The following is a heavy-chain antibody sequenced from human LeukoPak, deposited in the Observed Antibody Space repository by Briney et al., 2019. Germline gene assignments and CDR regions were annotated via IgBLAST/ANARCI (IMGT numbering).Heavy chain of an antibody. J-gene: IGHJ4*02. V-gene: IGHV4-39*01. D-gene: IGHD1-26*01. CDR1: SGSISTSNYY. CDR2: IFYSGST. CDR3: ARSGSYSPDDY. Sequence: SETLSLTCTVSSGSISTSNYYWGWVRQPPGKALEWIGNIFYSGSTYYSPSLKSRVTISLDTSRNQFSLKLSSVTAADTAVYYCARSGSYSPDDYWGQGTLVTVSS.